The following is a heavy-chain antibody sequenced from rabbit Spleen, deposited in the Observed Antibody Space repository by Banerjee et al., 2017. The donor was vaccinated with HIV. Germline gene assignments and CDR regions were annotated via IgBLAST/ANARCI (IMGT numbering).Heavy chain of an antibody. Sequence: QEQLEESAGGLVQPGGSLKLSCKASGFTLSSYYYMCWGRQAPGKGLGWIQCIAAGSGGFPYSVSWAEGQCTCYKAASATVSLQTTSLTAADTAPYFCARDTSGIVTSYGMALWGQGRFATVS. V-gene: IGHV1S45*01. J-gene: IGHJ6*01. CDR2: IAAGSGGFP. CDR3: ARDTSGIVTSYGMAL. D-gene: IGHD1-1*01. CDR1: GFTLSSYYY.